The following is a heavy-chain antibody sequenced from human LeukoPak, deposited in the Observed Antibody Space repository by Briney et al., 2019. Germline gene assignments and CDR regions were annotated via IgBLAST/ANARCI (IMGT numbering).Heavy chain of an antibody. V-gene: IGHV3-48*03. CDR1: GFTFSTYE. CDR3: ARSFYDFVDY. Sequence: GGSLRLSCAASGFTFSTYEMNWVRQAPGKGLEWLSYISTSGSTIYYADSVKGRFTISRDNTKNSLYLQMSSLRAEDTALYYCARSFYDFVDYWGQGTLVTVSS. J-gene: IGHJ4*02. D-gene: IGHD3-3*01. CDR2: ISTSGSTI.